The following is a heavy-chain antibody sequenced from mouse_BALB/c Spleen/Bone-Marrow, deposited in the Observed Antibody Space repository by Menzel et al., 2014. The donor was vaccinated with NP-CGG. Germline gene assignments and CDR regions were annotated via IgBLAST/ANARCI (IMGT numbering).Heavy chain of an antibody. D-gene: IGHD4-1*01. Sequence: EVKLVESGGGLVQPGGSRKLSCAASGFTFSSFGMHWVRQTPEKGLEWVAYISSGSSTIYYADTVKGRFTISRDNPKNTLFLQVTSLRSEDTAMYYCTRGGNWDDIDYWGQGTPLTVSS. CDR1: GFTFSSFG. V-gene: IGHV5-17*02. CDR3: TRGGNWDDIDY. J-gene: IGHJ2*01. CDR2: ISSGSSTI.